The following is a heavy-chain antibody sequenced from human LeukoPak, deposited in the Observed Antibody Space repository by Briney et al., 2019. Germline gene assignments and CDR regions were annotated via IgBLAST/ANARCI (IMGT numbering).Heavy chain of an antibody. J-gene: IGHJ6*03. Sequence: GGSLGLSCAASGFTFSSYGMHWVRQAPGKGLEWVAFIRYDGSNKYYADSVKGRFTISRDNSKNTLYLQMNSLRAEDTAVYYCAKDLSPNMVRGNVMDVWGKGTTVTISS. CDR1: GFTFSSYG. D-gene: IGHD3-10*01. CDR3: AKDLSPNMVRGNVMDV. V-gene: IGHV3-30*02. CDR2: IRYDGSNK.